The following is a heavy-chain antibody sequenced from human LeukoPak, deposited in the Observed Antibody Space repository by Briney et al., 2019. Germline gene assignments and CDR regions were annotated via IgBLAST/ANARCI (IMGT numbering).Heavy chain of an antibody. V-gene: IGHV3-30*04. CDR2: ISYDGSNK. Sequence: GGSLRLSCAASGFTFSSYAMHWVRQAPGKGLEWVAVISYDGSNKYYADSVKGRFTISRDNSKNTLYLQMNSQRAEDTAVYYCARGARYCSGGSCYPGAFDYWGQGTLVTVSS. D-gene: IGHD2-15*01. CDR1: GFTFSSYA. CDR3: ARGARYCSGGSCYPGAFDY. J-gene: IGHJ4*02.